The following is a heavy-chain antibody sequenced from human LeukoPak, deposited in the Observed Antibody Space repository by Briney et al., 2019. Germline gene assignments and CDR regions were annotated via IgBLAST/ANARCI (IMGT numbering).Heavy chain of an antibody. CDR1: GGSISIYY. J-gene: IGHJ6*02. CDR2: IYYSGST. V-gene: IGHV4-59*08. Sequence: SETLSLTCTVSGGSISIYYWNWIRQPAGKGLEWIGYIYYSGSTNYNPSLKSRVTISVDTSKNQFSLKLSSVTAADTAVYYCARLTRRGLRYPGAYYYYGMDVWGQGTTVTVSS. D-gene: IGHD5-12*01. CDR3: ARLTRRGLRYPGAYYYYGMDV.